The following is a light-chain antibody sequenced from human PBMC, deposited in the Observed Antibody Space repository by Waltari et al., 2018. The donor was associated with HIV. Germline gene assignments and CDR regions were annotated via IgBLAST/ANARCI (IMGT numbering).Light chain of an antibody. J-gene: IGKJ4*01. Sequence: DIQMTQSPSSVSASLGDRVTITCRASQTITTSLLWYQHRPGQPPKLLIYAASNLQGGVPSRFSGSGSGTDFTLTISSRQPEDFATYYCQQANSFPRTFGGGTSLEMK. CDR1: QTITTS. V-gene: IGKV1D-12*01. CDR3: QQANSFPRT. CDR2: AAS.